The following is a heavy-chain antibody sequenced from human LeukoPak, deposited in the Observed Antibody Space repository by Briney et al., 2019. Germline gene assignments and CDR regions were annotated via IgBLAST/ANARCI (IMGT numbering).Heavy chain of an antibody. V-gene: IGHV3-15*01. CDR2: IKRKIDGERT. CDR3: TTGYSSGYIEDY. D-gene: IGHD3-22*01. Sequence: GGSLRLSCAASGFSFSDAWMSWVRQAPGKGLEWVGRIKRKIDGERTDYVESVKGRFIISRDDSTNTLFLQMNSLKIEDTAVYYCTTGYSSGYIEDYRGQGTRVSVSS. J-gene: IGHJ4*02. CDR1: GFSFSDAW.